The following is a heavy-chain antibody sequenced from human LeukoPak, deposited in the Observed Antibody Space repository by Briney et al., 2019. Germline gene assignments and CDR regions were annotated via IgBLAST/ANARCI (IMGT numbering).Heavy chain of an antibody. CDR3: ARDPAYGTHDY. Sequence: ASVKVSCKASGYTFSSYDINWVRQAPGQGLEWMGWISTDNGNTNYVQKLQGRVTMTTDTSTSTAYMELKSLRSDDTAVYYCARDPAYGTHDYWGQGTLVTVSS. CDR2: ISTDNGNT. V-gene: IGHV1-18*01. CDR1: GYTFSSYD. D-gene: IGHD2-21*01. J-gene: IGHJ4*02.